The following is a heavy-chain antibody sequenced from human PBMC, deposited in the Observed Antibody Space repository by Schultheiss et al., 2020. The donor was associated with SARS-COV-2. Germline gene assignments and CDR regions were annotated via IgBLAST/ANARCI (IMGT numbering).Heavy chain of an antibody. CDR1: GFTFTSSA. CDR3: ARADTVTTPLYYYYGMDV. V-gene: IGHV1-58*01. Sequence: SVKVSCKASGFTFTSSAVQWVRQARGQRLEWIGWIVVGSGNTNYAQKFQERVTITRDMSTSTAYMELRSLRSDDTAVYYCARADTVTTPLYYYYGMDVWGQGTTVTVSS. CDR2: IVVGSGNT. D-gene: IGHD4-17*01. J-gene: IGHJ6*02.